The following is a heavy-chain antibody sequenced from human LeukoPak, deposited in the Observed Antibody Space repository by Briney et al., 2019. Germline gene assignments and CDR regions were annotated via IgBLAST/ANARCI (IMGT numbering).Heavy chain of an antibody. CDR2: FDPEDGET. Sequence: GASVKVSCKVSGYXLTELSMHWVRQAPGKGLEWMGGFDPEDGETIYAQKFQGRVTMTEDTPTDTAYMELSSLRSEDTAVYYCATPTQYYGGDSPSDYWGQGTLVTVSS. CDR3: ATPTQYYGGDSPSDY. D-gene: IGHD4-23*01. CDR1: GYXLTELS. V-gene: IGHV1-24*01. J-gene: IGHJ4*02.